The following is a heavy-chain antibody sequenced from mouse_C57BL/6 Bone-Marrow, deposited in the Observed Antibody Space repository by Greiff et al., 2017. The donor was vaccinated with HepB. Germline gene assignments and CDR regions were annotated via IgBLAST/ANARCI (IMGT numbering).Heavy chain of an antibody. J-gene: IGHJ3*01. CDR1: GFTFSSYA. Sequence: EVNVVESGEGLVKPGGSLKLSCAASGFTFSSYAMSWVRQTPEKRLEWVAYISSGGDYIYYADTVKGRFTISRDNARNTLYLQMSSLKSEDTAMYYCTREGSTMVTTDGLWFAYWGQGTLVTVSA. D-gene: IGHD2-2*01. CDR2: ISSGGDYI. V-gene: IGHV5-9-1*02. CDR3: TREGSTMVTTDGLWFAY.